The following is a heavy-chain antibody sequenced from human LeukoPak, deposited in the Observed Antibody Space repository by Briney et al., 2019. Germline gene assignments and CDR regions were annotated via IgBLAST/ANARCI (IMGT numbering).Heavy chain of an antibody. J-gene: IGHJ4*02. Sequence: PAQSLTHSCELSGSTFSAYGIRWVRQPPSKGLEWVAFVRYTGSDKFYADSVKGRFIVSKDNSRTTLQLQMNSLRSEDTAVYFCARGGARDIWYFAYWGQGIRVTVSS. V-gene: IGHV3-30*02. CDR1: GSTFSAYG. D-gene: IGHD2-21*01. CDR2: VRYTGSDK. CDR3: ARGGARDIWYFAY.